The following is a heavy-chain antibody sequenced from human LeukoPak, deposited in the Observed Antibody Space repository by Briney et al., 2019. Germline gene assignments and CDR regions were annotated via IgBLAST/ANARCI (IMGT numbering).Heavy chain of an antibody. J-gene: IGHJ3*02. CDR2: IYHSGST. CDR3: ARLSSGGFDWVTNRQDAFDI. Sequence: SETLSLTCTVSGGSISSYYWSWIRQPPGKGLEWIGYIYHSGSTNYNPSLKSRVTISVDTSKNQFSLKLSSVTAADTAVYYCARLSSGGFDWVTNRQDAFDIWGQGTMVTVSS. D-gene: IGHD3-9*01. CDR1: GGSISSYY. V-gene: IGHV4-59*01.